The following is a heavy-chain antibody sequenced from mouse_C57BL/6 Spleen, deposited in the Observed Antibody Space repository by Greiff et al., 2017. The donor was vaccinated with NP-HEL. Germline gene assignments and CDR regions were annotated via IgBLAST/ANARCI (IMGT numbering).Heavy chain of an antibody. J-gene: IGHJ2*01. CDR1: GFTIKNTY. Sequence: VQLQQSVAELVRPGASVKLSCTASGFTIKNTYMHWVKQRPEQGLEWIGRIDPANGNTKYAPKFQGKATITADTSSNTAYLQLSILTSEDTAIYYCARALRHYRSGHYFDYWGQGTTLTVSS. V-gene: IGHV14-3*01. CDR2: IDPANGNT. D-gene: IGHD2-14*01. CDR3: ARALRHYRSGHYFDY.